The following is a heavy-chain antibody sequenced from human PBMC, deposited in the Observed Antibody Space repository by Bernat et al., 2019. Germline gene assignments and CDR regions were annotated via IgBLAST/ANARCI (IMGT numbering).Heavy chain of an antibody. D-gene: IGHD3-3*01. CDR1: GGSFSGYY. V-gene: IGHV4-34*01. CDR3: ARGDVGITIFGADY. CDR2: INHSGST. J-gene: IGHJ4*02. Sequence: QVQLQQWGAGLLKPSETLSLTCAVYGGSFSGYYWSWIRQPPGKGLEWIGEINHSGSTNYNLSLKSRVTISVDTSKNQFSLKLRSVTSADTAVYYCARGDVGITIFGADYWGQGTLVTVSS.